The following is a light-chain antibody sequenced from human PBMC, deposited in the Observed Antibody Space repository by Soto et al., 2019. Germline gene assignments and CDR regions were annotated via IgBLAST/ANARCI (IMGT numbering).Light chain of an antibody. J-gene: IGLJ1*01. V-gene: IGLV2-14*01. CDR2: DVS. Sequence: QSVLAQPASVSGSPGQSITISCTGTSSDVGGYNYVSWYQQHPGKAPKLMIYDVSNRPSGVSNRFSGSKSGNTASLTISGLQAEDEADYYCSSYKSSSTLSCVFGTGNKVTVL. CDR1: SSDVGGYNY. CDR3: SSYKSSSTLSCV.